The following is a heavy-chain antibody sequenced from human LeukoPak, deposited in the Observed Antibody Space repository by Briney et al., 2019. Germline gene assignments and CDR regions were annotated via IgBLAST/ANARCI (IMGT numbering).Heavy chain of an antibody. CDR1: GGSISSYY. J-gene: IGHJ4*02. V-gene: IGHV4-59*01. D-gene: IGHD6-13*01. Sequence: SETLSLTCTVSGGSISSYYWSWIRQPPGKELEWIGYIYYIGSTNYNPSLKRRVTISVDTSKNQFSLKLSSVTAADTAVYYCARDSSGIAAAGTVGYWGQGTLVTVSS. CDR3: ARDSSGIAAAGTVGY. CDR2: IYYIGST.